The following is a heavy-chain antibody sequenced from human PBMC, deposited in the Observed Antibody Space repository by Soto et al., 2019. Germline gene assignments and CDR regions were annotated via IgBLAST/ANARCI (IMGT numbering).Heavy chain of an antibody. J-gene: IGHJ4*02. CDR2: ISGSGGST. D-gene: IGHD2-21*01. V-gene: IGHV3-23*01. Sequence: EVQLLESGGTLVQQGGYLRLSCTASGFTCSDYVMNWVRQAPGTGLELVSAISGSGGSTYYADSVKGRFTVSRDNSKNTVYLQMNSLRGVDTARYYCAKGYGGYYLDRWGQGTLVTVSS. CDR3: AKGYGGYYLDR. CDR1: GFTCSDYV.